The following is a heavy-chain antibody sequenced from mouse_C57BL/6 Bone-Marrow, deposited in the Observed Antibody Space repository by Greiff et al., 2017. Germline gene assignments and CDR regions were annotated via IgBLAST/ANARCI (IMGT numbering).Heavy chain of an antibody. CDR1: GFNIKDYY. CDR2: IDPEDGDT. V-gene: IGHV14-1*01. Sequence: EVQLQQSGAELVRPGASVKLSCTASGFNIKDYYMHWVKQRPEQGLEWIGRIDPEDGDTEYAPKFKGKATMTADTSSNTAYLQLSSLTSEDTAVYYCTTYVYVGNFDYWGQGTTLTVSS. CDR3: TTYVYVGNFDY. J-gene: IGHJ2*01. D-gene: IGHD2-3*01.